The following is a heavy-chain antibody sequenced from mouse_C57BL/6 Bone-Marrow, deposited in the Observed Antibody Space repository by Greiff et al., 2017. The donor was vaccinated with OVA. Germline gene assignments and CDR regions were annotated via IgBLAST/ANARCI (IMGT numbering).Heavy chain of an antibody. D-gene: IGHD2-3*01. CDR1: GSTFTAYE. J-gene: IGHJ1*03. V-gene: IGHV1-15*01. CDR3: TIDGYWTYWYFDV. Sequence: QVQLQQSGAELVRPGASVTLSCKASGSTFTAYEMPWVKQTPVHGLEWIGAIDPETGGTAYNQKFKGKAILTADKSSSTAYMELRSLTSEDSAVYYCTIDGYWTYWYFDVWGTGTTVTVSS. CDR2: IDPETGGT.